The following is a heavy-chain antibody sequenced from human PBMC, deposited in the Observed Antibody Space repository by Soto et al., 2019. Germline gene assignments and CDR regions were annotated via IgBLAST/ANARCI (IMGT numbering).Heavy chain of an antibody. CDR3: AKGSRADCYSDLVY. Sequence: EVQLLESGGGLVQPGGSLRLSCAASGFTFSSYAMTWVRQAPGKRLEWVSGISGSGVSTYYADSVKGRFTISRDNSKNTRYLQMNSLRAEDTALYYCAKGSRADCYSDLVYWGQGTLVPVSS. D-gene: IGHD2-21*02. J-gene: IGHJ4*02. CDR1: GFTFSSYA. V-gene: IGHV3-23*01. CDR2: ISGSGVST.